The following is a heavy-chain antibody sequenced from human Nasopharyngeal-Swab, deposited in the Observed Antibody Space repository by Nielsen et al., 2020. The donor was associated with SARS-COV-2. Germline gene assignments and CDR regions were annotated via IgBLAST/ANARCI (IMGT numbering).Heavy chain of an antibody. CDR2: IRSKANSYAT. CDR1: GFTFSGCA. J-gene: IGHJ4*02. CDR3: TSRNPETGSY. Sequence: GGSLRLSCAASGFTFSGCAMHRVRQAPGKGLEWVGRIRSKANSYATAYAASVKGRFTISRDDSKNTAYLQMNSLKTEDTAVYYCTSRNPETGSYWGQGTLVTVSS. V-gene: IGHV3-73*01. D-gene: IGHD1-14*01.